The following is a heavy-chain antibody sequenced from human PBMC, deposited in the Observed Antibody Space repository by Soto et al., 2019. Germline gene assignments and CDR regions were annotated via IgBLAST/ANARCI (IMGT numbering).Heavy chain of an antibody. CDR1: GGTFSSYT. Sequence: SVKVSCKASGGTFSSYTISWVRQAPGQGLEWMGRIIPILGIANYAQKFQGRVTITADKSTSTSYMELSSLRSEDTAVYYCAIVGPGYYDSIEPSTAYWGQGTLVTVSS. J-gene: IGHJ4*02. CDR3: AIVGPGYYDSIEPSTAY. D-gene: IGHD3-22*01. CDR2: IIPILGIA. V-gene: IGHV1-69*02.